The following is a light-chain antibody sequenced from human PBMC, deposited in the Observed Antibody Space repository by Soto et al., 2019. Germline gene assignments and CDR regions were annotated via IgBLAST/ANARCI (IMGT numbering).Light chain of an antibody. CDR3: QQSYSNILS. CDR2: ASS. V-gene: IGKV1-39*01. CDR1: QNIYTY. J-gene: IGKJ4*01. Sequence: DIQLTQSPSSLSASVGDRVTISCRASQNIYTYGNSYQLKPGKAPKLLIFASSTLQSGVPSRFSGSGSGTDFSLTISSIPPEDFATYYCQQSYSNILSCGGGTRVEL.